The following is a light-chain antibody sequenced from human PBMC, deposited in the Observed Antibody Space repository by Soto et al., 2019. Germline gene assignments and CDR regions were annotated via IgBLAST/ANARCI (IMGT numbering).Light chain of an antibody. V-gene: IGKV3-15*01. CDR1: QSVSSN. CDR3: QQYNNWSPGT. J-gene: IGKJ1*01. Sequence: EIVMTQSPATLSVSPGERATLSCRASQSVSSNLAWYQQKPGQAPRLLIYGASTRATGIPARFSGSGSGTEFTRTISSLQSEDFAVYYCQQYNNWSPGTFGQGTKVEIK. CDR2: GAS.